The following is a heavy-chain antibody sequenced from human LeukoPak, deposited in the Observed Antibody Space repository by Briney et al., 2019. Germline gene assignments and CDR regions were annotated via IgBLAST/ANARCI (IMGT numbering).Heavy chain of an antibody. CDR1: GGSISSSSYY. V-gene: IGHV4-39*07. J-gene: IGHJ4*02. CDR3: ARADLIGQFDY. D-gene: IGHD3-16*01. CDR2: IYYSGST. Sequence: SETLSLTCTVSGGSISSSSYYWGWIRQPPGKGLEWIGSIYYSGSTYYNPSLKSRVTISVDTSKNQFSLKLSSVTAADTAVYYCARADLIGQFDYWGQGTLVTVSS.